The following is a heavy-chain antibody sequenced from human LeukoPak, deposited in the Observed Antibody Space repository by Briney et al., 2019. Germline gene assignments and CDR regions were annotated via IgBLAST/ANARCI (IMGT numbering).Heavy chain of an antibody. D-gene: IGHD1-26*01. V-gene: IGHV3-48*03. CDR3: ARARSH. CDR1: GFTCSGYE. Sequence: GGSLRLSCSASGFTCSGYEMNWVRQAPGKGLEGVSSISGSGSTIYYADAVMGRFTISRDNAKNSMYLQMNSLRAEDTAVYYCARARSHWGQGTLVTVSS. CDR2: ISGSGSTI. J-gene: IGHJ4*02.